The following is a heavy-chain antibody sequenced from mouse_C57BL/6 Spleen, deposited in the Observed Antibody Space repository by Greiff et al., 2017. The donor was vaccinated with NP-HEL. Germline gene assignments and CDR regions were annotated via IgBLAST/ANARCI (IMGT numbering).Heavy chain of an antibody. CDR3: ARHGGT. Sequence: EVQRVESGGDLVKPGGSLKLSCAASGFTFSSYGMSWVRQTPDKRLEWVATISSGGSYTYYPDSVKGRFTISRDNAKNTLYLQMSSLKSEDTAMYYCARHGGTWGQGTLVTVSA. CDR1: GFTFSSYG. J-gene: IGHJ3*01. CDR2: ISSGGSYT. D-gene: IGHD2-14*01. V-gene: IGHV5-6*01.